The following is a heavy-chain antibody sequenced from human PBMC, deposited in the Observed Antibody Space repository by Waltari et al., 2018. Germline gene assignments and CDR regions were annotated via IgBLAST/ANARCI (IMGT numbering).Heavy chain of an antibody. D-gene: IGHD2-21*01. CDR2: IKKDGGEK. CDR1: GFTFSDYW. CDR3: ARDRGYCGGDCYKNLDS. V-gene: IGHV3-7*01. Sequence: EVQLVESGGGLVQPGGSLSLSCAAFGFTFSDYWMPWVRQAPGKGLEWVANIKKDGGEKYYVDSVKGRFTVSRDNAKNSLYLQMSSLRAEDTAVYYCARDRGYCGGDCYKNLDSWGQGTLVAVSS. J-gene: IGHJ4*02.